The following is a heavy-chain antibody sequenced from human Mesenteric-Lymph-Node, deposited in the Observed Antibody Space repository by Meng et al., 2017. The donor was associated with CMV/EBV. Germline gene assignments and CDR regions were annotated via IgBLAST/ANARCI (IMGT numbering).Heavy chain of an antibody. CDR3: ARDRHYYDSSGCFDY. CDR1: GFTFSSYN. Sequence: GGSLRLSCAASGFTFSSYNINWVRQAPGKGLEWVSSISSSSSYMFYADSVKGQFTISRDNAKNSLYLQMNSLRAEDTAVYYCARDRHYYDSSGCFDYWGQGTLVTVSS. D-gene: IGHD3-22*01. V-gene: IGHV3-21*01. J-gene: IGHJ4*02. CDR2: ISSSSSYM.